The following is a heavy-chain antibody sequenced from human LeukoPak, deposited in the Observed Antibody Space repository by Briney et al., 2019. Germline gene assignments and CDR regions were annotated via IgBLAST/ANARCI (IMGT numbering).Heavy chain of an antibody. V-gene: IGHV3-30-3*01. Sequence: PGGSLRLSCAASGFTFSSYAMHWVRQAPGKGLEWVAVISYDGSNKYYADSVKGRFTISRDNSKNTLYLQMNSLRAEDTAVYYCASLGYFYDSRGYYYSMGVDYWGQGTLVTVSS. J-gene: IGHJ4*02. D-gene: IGHD3-22*01. CDR1: GFTFSSYA. CDR3: ASLGYFYDSRGYYYSMGVDY. CDR2: ISYDGSNK.